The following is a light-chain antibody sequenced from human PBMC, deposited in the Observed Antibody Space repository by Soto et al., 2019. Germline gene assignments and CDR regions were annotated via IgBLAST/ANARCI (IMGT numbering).Light chain of an antibody. J-gene: IGLJ7*01. CDR2: GNS. CDR1: SANIGAGYD. Sequence: QSVLTQPPSVSGAPGQRVTISCTGTSANIGAGYDVHWYQQLPGTAPILLIYGNSNRPSGVPDRFSGSTSGTSASLAITGLQAEDEADYYCQSYDSSLSGSVFGGGTQLTVL. V-gene: IGLV1-40*01. CDR3: QSYDSSLSGSV.